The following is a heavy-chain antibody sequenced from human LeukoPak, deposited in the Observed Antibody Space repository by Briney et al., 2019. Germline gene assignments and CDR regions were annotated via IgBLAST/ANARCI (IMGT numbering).Heavy chain of an antibody. V-gene: IGHV3-23*01. CDR1: GFAFSAFA. CDR2: VSGSGGGT. CDR3: AKGGAAMTDAPHGDVVTTTLDGFDI. J-gene: IGHJ3*02. D-gene: IGHD2-21*02. Sequence: GGSLRLSCVASGFAFSAFAISWVRQAPGKGLEWVSAVSGSGGGTFYADSVRGRFTISRDNSKKTVFLQMDSLRAEDTAVYYCAKGGAAMTDAPHGDVVTTTLDGFDIWGQGTMVTVSS.